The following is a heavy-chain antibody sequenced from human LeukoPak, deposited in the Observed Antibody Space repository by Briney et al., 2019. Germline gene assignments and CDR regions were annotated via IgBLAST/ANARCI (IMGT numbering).Heavy chain of an antibody. D-gene: IGHD2-2*01. CDR2: INSRGSTI. CDR1: GFTVSDYY. J-gene: IGHJ4*02. V-gene: IGHV3-11*01. CDR3: ARGPEYLRPNDY. Sequence: GGSLRLSCAASGFTVSDYYMSWIRQAPGKGLEWVSYINSRGSTIDYAGSVKGRFTISRDNAKNSLYLQMNSLRAEDTAVYYCARGPEYLRPNDYWGQGTLVTVSS.